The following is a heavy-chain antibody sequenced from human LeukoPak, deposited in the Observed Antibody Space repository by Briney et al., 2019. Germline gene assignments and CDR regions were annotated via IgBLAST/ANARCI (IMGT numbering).Heavy chain of an antibody. Sequence: GGSLRLSCAASGFTFSSYGMHWVRQAPGKGLEWVAFIRYDGSNKYYADSVKGRFTISRDNSKNTLYLQMNSLRAEDTAVYYCARDHSYDFWSGYPRYYYYYYMDVWGKGTTVTVSS. CDR3: ARDHSYDFWSGYPRYYYYYYMDV. D-gene: IGHD3-3*01. J-gene: IGHJ6*03. CDR2: IRYDGSNK. V-gene: IGHV3-30*02. CDR1: GFTFSSYG.